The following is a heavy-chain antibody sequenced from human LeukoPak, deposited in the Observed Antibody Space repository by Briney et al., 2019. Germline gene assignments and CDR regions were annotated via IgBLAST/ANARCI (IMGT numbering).Heavy chain of an antibody. V-gene: IGHV3-23*01. Sequence: GGSLRLSCTASGFTFSSYAMTWVRQAPGKGLEWVSGISGSGGSIYYADSVKGRFTISRDNYKDTLYLQMNSLRAEGTAVYYWAKEKYDSSGFDFEYGGQGTLVSVSS. CDR3: AKEKYDSSGFDFEY. CDR1: GFTFSSYA. D-gene: IGHD3-22*01. J-gene: IGHJ4*02. CDR2: ISGSGGSI.